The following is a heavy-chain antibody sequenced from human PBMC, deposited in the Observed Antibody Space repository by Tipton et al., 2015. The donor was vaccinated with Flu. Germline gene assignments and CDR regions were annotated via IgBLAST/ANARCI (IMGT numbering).Heavy chain of an antibody. Sequence: EVQLVQSGAEVKKPGESLKISCKGSGYSFTSYWIGWVRQMPGKGLEWMGIIYPGDSDTRYSPSFQGQVTISADKSISTAYLQWSSLKASDTAMYYCARHNSLILWFGELPPLEFDYWGQGTLVTVSS. J-gene: IGHJ4*02. V-gene: IGHV5-51*01. D-gene: IGHD3-10*01. CDR1: GYSFTSYW. CDR2: IYPGDSDT. CDR3: ARHNSLILWFGELPPLEFDY.